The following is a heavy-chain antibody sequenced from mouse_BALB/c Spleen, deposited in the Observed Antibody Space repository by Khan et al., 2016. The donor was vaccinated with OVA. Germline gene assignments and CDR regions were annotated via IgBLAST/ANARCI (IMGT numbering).Heavy chain of an antibody. CDR3: ARSYYRYGGYYAMDY. CDR2: IWGGGGT. D-gene: IGHD2-14*01. Sequence: QIQLVQSGPGLVAPSQSLSSTCTVSGFSLTRYDIHWVRQPPGKGLEWLGVIWGGGGTDYNSTLKSRLSISKDNSNSQVFLKMNSLQNDDTAMYYCARSYYRYGGYYAMDYWGQGTSVTVSS. J-gene: IGHJ4*01. CDR1: GFSLTRYD. V-gene: IGHV2-6-4*01.